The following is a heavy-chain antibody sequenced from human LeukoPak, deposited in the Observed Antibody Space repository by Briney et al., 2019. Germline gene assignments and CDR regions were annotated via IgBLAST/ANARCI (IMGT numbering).Heavy chain of an antibody. D-gene: IGHD6-13*01. V-gene: IGHV3-30*18. J-gene: IGHJ4*02. CDR1: GFTFSSYG. CDR3: AKIGGYSSTDLGY. CDR2: ISYDGSNK. Sequence: GGSLRLSCAASGFTFSSYGMHWVRQAPGKGLEWVAVISYDGSNKYYADFVKGRFTISRDNSKNTLYLQMNSLRAEDTAVYYCAKIGGYSSTDLGYWGQGTLVTVSS.